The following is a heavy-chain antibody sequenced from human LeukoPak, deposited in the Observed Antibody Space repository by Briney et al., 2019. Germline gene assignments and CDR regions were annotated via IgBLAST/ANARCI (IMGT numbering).Heavy chain of an antibody. CDR3: ARGAERTYYDYVWGSYRYGYFDY. CDR1: GFTFSSYG. Sequence: GGSLRLSCAASGFTFSSYGMHWVHQAPGKGLEWVAVIWYDGSNKYYADSVKGRFTISRDNSKNTLYLQMNSLRAEDTAVYYCARGAERTYYDYVWGSYRYGYFDYWGQGTLVTVSS. CDR2: IWYDGSNK. D-gene: IGHD3-16*02. V-gene: IGHV3-33*01. J-gene: IGHJ4*02.